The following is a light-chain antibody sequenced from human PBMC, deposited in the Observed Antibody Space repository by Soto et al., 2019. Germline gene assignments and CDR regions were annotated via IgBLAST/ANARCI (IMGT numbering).Light chain of an antibody. V-gene: IGKV3-20*01. CDR3: QQFSSYPLT. CDR1: QSVSSSY. Sequence: EIVLTQSAGTLSLSPGERSTLSCSSSQSVSSSYLAWYQQKPGQAPRLLIYDASSRATGIPDRFSGGGSGTDFTLTISRLEPEDFAVYYCQQFSSYPLTFGGGTKVDIK. CDR2: DAS. J-gene: IGKJ4*01.